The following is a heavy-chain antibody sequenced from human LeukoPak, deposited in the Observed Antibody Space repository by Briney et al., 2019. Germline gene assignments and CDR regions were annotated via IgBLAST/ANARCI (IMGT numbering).Heavy chain of an antibody. CDR2: ISYDGSNK. V-gene: IGHV3-30*04. Sequence: HPGGSLRLSCAASGFTFSSYAMHWVRQAPGKGLEWVAVISYDGSNKYYADSVKGRFTISRDNSKNTLYLQMNSLRAEDTAVYYCARDPPEKGFDYWGQGTLVTVSS. CDR1: GFTFSSYA. J-gene: IGHJ4*02. CDR3: ARDPPEKGFDY.